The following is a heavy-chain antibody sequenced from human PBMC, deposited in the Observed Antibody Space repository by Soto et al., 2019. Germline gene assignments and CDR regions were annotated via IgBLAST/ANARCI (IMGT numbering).Heavy chain of an antibody. V-gene: IGHV1-2*02. CDR2: INPNSGGA. D-gene: IGHD6-6*01. Sequence: ASVKVSCKASGYSFTGYNMHWVRQAPGQGLEWMGWINPNSGGANYAQKFQDRVTMTRDTSITTAYMELSRLTSDDAAVYYCAREGSSSSEYFQHWGQGTLVTVSS. CDR1: GYSFTGYN. CDR3: AREGSSSSEYFQH. J-gene: IGHJ1*01.